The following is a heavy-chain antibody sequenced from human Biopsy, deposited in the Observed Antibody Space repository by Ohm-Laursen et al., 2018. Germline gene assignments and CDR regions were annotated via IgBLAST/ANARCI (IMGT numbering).Heavy chain of an antibody. CDR2: IIPTFDTP. J-gene: IGHJ4*02. Sequence: GASVKVSCKTSGGTFNSYVITWVRQAPGQGLEWMGRIIPTFDTPTYAPDFQGRVTFTADKSTGTATLDLRSLTSEDTAVYYCVLASFDYWGQGTLVTVPS. V-gene: IGHV1-69*06. CDR3: VLASFDY. CDR1: GGTFNSYV.